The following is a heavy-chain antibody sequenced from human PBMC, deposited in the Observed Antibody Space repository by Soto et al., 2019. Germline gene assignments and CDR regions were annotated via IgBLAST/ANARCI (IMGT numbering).Heavy chain of an antibody. CDR3: ARVDGITIFGVVINLYYYGMDV. Sequence: ASVKVSCKASGYTFTSYGISWARQAPGQGLEWMGWISAYNGNTNYAQKLQGRVTMTTDTSTSTAYMELRSLRSDDTAVYYCARVDGITIFGVVINLYYYGMDVVGQGTTVTVSS. V-gene: IGHV1-18*04. D-gene: IGHD3-3*01. J-gene: IGHJ6*02. CDR1: GYTFTSYG. CDR2: ISAYNGNT.